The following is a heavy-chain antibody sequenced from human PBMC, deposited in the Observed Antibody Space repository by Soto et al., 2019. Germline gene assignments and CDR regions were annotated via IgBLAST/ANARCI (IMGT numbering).Heavy chain of an antibody. D-gene: IGHD2-21*01. Sequence: SETLSLTCTVSGDSVTRNNHYWSWIRQPPGKGLEWIGYFYYSVSTNYNPSLKSRVTISVDTSKNQCSLKLSSVTAADTAVYYCVRSEVVVSAPHHYYYGIDVWGRGTTVTVSS. V-gene: IGHV4-61*01. CDR2: FYYSVST. CDR1: GDSVTRNNHY. J-gene: IGHJ6*02. CDR3: VRSEVVVSAPHHYYYGIDV.